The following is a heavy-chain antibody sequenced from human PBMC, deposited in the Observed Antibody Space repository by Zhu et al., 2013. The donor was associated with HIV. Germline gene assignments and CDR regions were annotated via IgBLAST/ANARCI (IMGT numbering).Heavy chain of an antibody. CDR1: GYTFTGYY. J-gene: IGHJ4*02. CDR3: ARDSPPHYFGSRDYHDATGLIGY. V-gene: IGHV1-2*02. D-gene: IGHD3-22*01. CDR2: INPNNGGT. Sequence: QVQLVQSGAEVKKPGASVKVSCKTSGYTFTGYYMHWVRQAPGQGLEWMGWINPNNGGTNYAQKFQGRVTMTRDTYISTAYMELNRLRSDDTAVYYCARDSPPHYFGSRDYHDATGLIGYWGQGTLVTVSA.